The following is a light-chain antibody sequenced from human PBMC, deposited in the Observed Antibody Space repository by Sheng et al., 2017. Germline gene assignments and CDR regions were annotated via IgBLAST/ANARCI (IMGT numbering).Light chain of an antibody. Sequence: SYEVTQPSSVSVSPGQTASITCSGDKLGDKYVCWYQQRAGQSPLLVLYQDNKRPSGIPERFSGSYSGNTATLTISGTQPMDEADYYCQAWDSSTNYVFGTGTKVTIL. CDR3: QAWDSSTNYV. V-gene: IGLV3-1*01. CDR1: KLGDKY. CDR2: QDN. J-gene: IGLJ1*01.